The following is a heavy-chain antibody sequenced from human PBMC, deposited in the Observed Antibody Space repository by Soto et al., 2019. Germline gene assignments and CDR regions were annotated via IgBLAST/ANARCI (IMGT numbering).Heavy chain of an antibody. D-gene: IGHD5-18*01. J-gene: IGHJ6*02. Sequence: GGSLRLSCAASGFTFSSYGMHWVRQAPGKGLEWVAVISYDGSNKYYADSVKGRFTISRDNSKNTLYLQMNSLRAEDTAVYYCEKGLQGYRYGYNYYYGMDVWGQGTTVTVSS. CDR1: GFTFSSYG. CDR2: ISYDGSNK. CDR3: EKGLQGYRYGYNYYYGMDV. V-gene: IGHV3-30*18.